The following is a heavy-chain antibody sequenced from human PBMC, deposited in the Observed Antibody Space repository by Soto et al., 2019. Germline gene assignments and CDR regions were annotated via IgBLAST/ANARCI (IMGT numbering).Heavy chain of an antibody. Sequence: SVKVSCKASGGTFSSYAISWVRQAPGQGLEWMGGIIPIFGTANYAQKFQGRVTITADKSTSTAYMELSSLRSEDTAVYYCARSEPYYYYYGMDVWGQGTTVTVS. J-gene: IGHJ6*02. CDR2: IIPIFGTA. CDR3: ARSEPYYYYYGMDV. CDR1: GGTFSSYA. V-gene: IGHV1-69*06.